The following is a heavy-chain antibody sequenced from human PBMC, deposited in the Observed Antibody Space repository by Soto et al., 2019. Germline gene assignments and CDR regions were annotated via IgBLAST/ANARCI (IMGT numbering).Heavy chain of an antibody. CDR2: IRSKANSYAT. CDR3: TSRPSTNGVSYTDY. Sequence: EVQLVESGGGLVQPGGSLKLSCAASGFTFSGSAMHWVRQASGKGLEWVGRIRSKANSYATAYAASVKGRFTISRDDSTTTAYLPMTRPKTEDTAVYYFTSRPSTNGVSYTDYWGPGTLVTVSS. J-gene: IGHJ4*02. V-gene: IGHV3-73*01. CDR1: GFTFSGSA. D-gene: IGHD2-8*01.